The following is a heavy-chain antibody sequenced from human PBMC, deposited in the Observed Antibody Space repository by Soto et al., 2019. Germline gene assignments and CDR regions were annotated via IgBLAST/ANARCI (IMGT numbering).Heavy chain of an antibody. J-gene: IGHJ3*02. D-gene: IGHD5-12*01. Sequence: QLHLVESGGGVVQPGKSLRLSCAASKFSFSNYGMHWVRQAPGKGLEWVAVTTYDGRQTYYADSVKGRFTISRDNSKNMLYLQMNSLRIEDTAVYYCAKDWREGYDTEAYDIWGQGTEVTVSS. CDR3: AKDWREGYDTEAYDI. CDR1: KFSFSNYG. CDR2: TTYDGRQT. V-gene: IGHV3-30*18.